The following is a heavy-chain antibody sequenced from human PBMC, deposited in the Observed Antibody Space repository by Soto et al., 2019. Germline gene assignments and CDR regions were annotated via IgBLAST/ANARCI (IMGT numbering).Heavy chain of an antibody. CDR3: AKDRKLFAGGASSYDY. Sequence: EVQLLESGGGLVQPGGSLRLSCAASGLTFRSYALSWVRQAPGKGLEWVSSIIGSGGRTYYADSVKGRFTISRDNSKNTMYLQMNSLRADDTALYYCAKDRKLFAGGASSYDYWGRGTLVTVSS. CDR2: IIGSGGRT. J-gene: IGHJ4*02. CDR1: GLTFRSYA. V-gene: IGHV3-23*01. D-gene: IGHD2-15*01.